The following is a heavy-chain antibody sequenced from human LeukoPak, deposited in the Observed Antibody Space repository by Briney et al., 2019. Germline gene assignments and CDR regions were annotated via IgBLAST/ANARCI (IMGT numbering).Heavy chain of an antibody. D-gene: IGHD2-2*01. V-gene: IGHV1-69*06. J-gene: IGHJ4*02. Sequence: SVKVSCKASGYTFTSYGISWVRQAPGQGLEWMGGIIPIFGTANYAQKFQGRVTITADKSTSTAYMELSSLRSEDTAVYYCARVPSAYYFDYWGQGTLVTVSS. CDR3: ARVPSAYYFDY. CDR2: IIPIFGTA. CDR1: GYTFTSYG.